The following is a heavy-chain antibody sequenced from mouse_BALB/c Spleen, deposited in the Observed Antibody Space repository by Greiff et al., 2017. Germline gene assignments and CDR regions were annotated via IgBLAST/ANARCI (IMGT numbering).Heavy chain of an antibody. Sequence: EVMLVESGGGLVKPGGSLKLSCAASGFTFSDYYMYWVRQTPEKRLEWVATISDGGSYTYYPDSVKGRFTISRDNAKNNLYLQMSSLKSEDTAMYYCARDRGLLRGWFAYWGQGTLVTVSA. V-gene: IGHV5-4*02. CDR3: ARDRGLLRGWFAY. D-gene: IGHD1-1*01. J-gene: IGHJ3*01. CDR2: ISDGGSYT. CDR1: GFTFSDYY.